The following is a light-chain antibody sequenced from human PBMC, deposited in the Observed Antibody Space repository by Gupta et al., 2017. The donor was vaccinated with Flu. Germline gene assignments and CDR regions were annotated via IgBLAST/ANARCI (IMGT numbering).Light chain of an antibody. CDR3: QQRYNWPPS. CDR1: QSVGSS. Sequence: PATLSLSPGERATHSCRASQSVGSSLAWYQQKGGQAPRLLIYDVSSRATGIPARFSGSGSGTDFTLTISSLEPEDFAVFYCQQRYNWPPSFGGGTKVEIK. J-gene: IGKJ4*01. CDR2: DVS. V-gene: IGKV3-11*01.